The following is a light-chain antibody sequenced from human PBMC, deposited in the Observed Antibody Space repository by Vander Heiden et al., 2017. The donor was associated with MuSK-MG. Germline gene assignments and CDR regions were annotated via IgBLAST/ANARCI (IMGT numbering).Light chain of an antibody. CDR2: DVS. J-gene: IGLJ2*01. V-gene: IGLV2-14*03. Sequence: QSALTQPASVSGSPGQSITISCTGSSSDVGGYNYVSWYQQHPGKAPRLMIYDVSYRPSGVSNRFSGSKSGSTASLTISGRQAEDEADYYCSSYVSSTTLVFGGGTKLTVL. CDR1: SSDVGGYNY. CDR3: SSYVSSTTLV.